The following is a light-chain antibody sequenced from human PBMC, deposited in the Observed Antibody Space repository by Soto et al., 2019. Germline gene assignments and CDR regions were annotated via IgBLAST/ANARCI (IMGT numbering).Light chain of an antibody. Sequence: QAVLTQPPSVSAAPGQKVTISCSGSSSNIGNNYVSWYQQVPGTAPKLLIYDNNKRPSGIPDRFSGSKSGTSATLGITGLQTGDEADYYCGTWDSSLSAWVFGAGTKLTVL. CDR2: DNN. CDR3: GTWDSSLSAWV. V-gene: IGLV1-51*01. J-gene: IGLJ3*02. CDR1: SSNIGNNY.